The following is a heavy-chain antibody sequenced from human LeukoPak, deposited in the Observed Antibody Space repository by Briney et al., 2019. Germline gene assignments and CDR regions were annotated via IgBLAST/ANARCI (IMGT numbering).Heavy chain of an antibody. D-gene: IGHD7-27*01. Sequence: GGSLRLSCAASGFTFGAYSMHWVRQVPGKDLEWVSGISWNSGTIDYVDSVRGRFTISRDNAKSSLYLQMNSLRADDTALYYCAKGNWGSPFGSWGQGTLVAVTS. CDR3: AKGNWGSPFGS. V-gene: IGHV3-9*01. CDR2: ISWNSGTI. CDR1: GFTFGAYS. J-gene: IGHJ4*02.